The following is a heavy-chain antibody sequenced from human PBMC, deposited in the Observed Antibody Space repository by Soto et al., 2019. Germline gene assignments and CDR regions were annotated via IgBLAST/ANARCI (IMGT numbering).Heavy chain of an antibody. CDR1: GFTFSSYS. V-gene: IGHV3-21*01. J-gene: IGHJ4*02. CDR3: ARVFSGSYWDFDY. Sequence: LRLSCAASGFTFSSYSMNWVRRAPGKGLEWVSSISSSSSYIYYADSVKGRFTISRDNAKNSLYLQMNSLRAEDTAVYYCARVFSGSYWDFDYWGQGTLVTVSS. CDR2: ISSSSSYI. D-gene: IGHD1-26*01.